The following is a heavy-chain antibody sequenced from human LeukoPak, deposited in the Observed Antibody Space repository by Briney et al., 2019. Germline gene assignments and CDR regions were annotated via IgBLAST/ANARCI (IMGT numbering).Heavy chain of an antibody. CDR2: INHSGST. J-gene: IGHJ4*02. CDR3: ARGYDFWSGYPY. Sequence: PSETXSLTCAVYGSSFSGYYWSWVRQPPGKGLEWIGEINHSGSTNYNPSLKSRVTISVDTSKNQFSLKLSSVTAADTAVYYCARGYDFWSGYPYWGQGTLVTVSS. CDR1: GSSFSGYY. D-gene: IGHD3-3*01. V-gene: IGHV4-34*01.